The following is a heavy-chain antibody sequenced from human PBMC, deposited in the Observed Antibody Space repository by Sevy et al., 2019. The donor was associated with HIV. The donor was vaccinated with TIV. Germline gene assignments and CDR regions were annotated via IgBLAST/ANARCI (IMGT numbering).Heavy chain of an antibody. Sequence: ASVKVSCRVSGYKFRSYGISWVRQAPGQGLEWMGWISPYSGDTDFAQKFKDRVSMTSDTSTSTAYMELTSLKSDDTAVYYCARDKPQGVVIIPGSMWGGNDHWGQGTLVTVSS. CDR2: ISPYSGDT. D-gene: IGHD2-2*01. CDR1: GYKFRSYG. J-gene: IGHJ4*02. CDR3: ARDKPQGVVIIPGSMWGGNDH. V-gene: IGHV1-18*04.